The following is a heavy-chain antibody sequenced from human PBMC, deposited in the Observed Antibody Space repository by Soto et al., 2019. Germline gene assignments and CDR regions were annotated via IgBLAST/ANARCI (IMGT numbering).Heavy chain of an antibody. Sequence: GGSLRLSCAASGFTFSNYAMNWVRQAPGKGLEWVSSISGSGGSTYYADSVKGRFTISRDNSKNTLYLQMNSLRAEDTAVYYCAKDQLLWFGELWDDAFDIWGQGTMVTVS. D-gene: IGHD3-10*01. J-gene: IGHJ3*02. CDR3: AKDQLLWFGELWDDAFDI. CDR1: GFTFSNYA. CDR2: ISGSGGST. V-gene: IGHV3-23*01.